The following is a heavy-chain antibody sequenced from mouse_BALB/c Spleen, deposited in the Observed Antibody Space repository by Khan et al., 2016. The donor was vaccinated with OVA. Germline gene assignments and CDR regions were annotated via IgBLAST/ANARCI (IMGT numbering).Heavy chain of an antibody. V-gene: IGHV14-3*02. CDR3: AEINA. J-gene: IGHJ2*01. Sequence: EVQLQESGPELVKPGASVKLSCTASGFYITDTYMHWVMQRPEQGLEWIGRIDPANGNTKYDPKFQGKATITADTSSNPAYLQLSSLTSEDTAVYYCAEINAWGQGTTLTVSS. CDR2: IDPANGNT. CDR1: GFYITDTY.